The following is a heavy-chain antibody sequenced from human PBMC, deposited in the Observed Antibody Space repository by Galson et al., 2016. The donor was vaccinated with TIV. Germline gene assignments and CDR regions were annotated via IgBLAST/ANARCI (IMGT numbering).Heavy chain of an antibody. D-gene: IGHD2-2*01. CDR2: IYYSGRT. CDR3: ARGVYCTSSDCFFGWFDP. V-gene: IGHV4-31*03. CDR1: GGSISSDDYY. Sequence: TLSLTCTVSGGSISSDDYYWSWIRQHPGKGLEWIGSIYYSGRTYYNVSLKSRLSISVDTSKKHLSLKLSSVTAADTAVYYCARGVYCTSSDCFFGWFDPWGQGTLVTVSS. J-gene: IGHJ5*02.